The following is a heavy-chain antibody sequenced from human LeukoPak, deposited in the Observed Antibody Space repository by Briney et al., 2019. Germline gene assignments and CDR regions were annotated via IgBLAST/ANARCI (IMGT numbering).Heavy chain of an antibody. CDR1: GFTFITYG. CDR2: ISAYDGDT. D-gene: IGHD4-17*01. CDR3: ARAGRDYGTSHYYYYMDV. V-gene: IGHV1-18*01. J-gene: IGHJ6*03. Sequence: GASVKVSCKASGFTFITYGFGWVRQAPGQGLEWMGWISAYDGDTKYAQNFQGRVTMTTDTSTSTAYMELRSLRSDDTALYYCARAGRDYGTSHYYYYMDVWGKGATVTVSS.